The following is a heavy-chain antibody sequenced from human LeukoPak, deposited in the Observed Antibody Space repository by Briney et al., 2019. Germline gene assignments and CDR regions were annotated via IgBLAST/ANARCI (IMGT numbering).Heavy chain of an antibody. D-gene: IGHD3-10*01. CDR1: GFPFTSYD. CDR3: ARHRSYYDSGNYFDY. V-gene: IGHV3-48*03. Sequence: PGGSLRLSCAASGFPFTSYDMTWVRQAPGKGLEWVSYISTSDSTKYYPDSVKGRFTISRDNAKNSLYLQMNSLRAEDTAVYYCARHRSYYDSGNYFDYWGQGTLVTVSS. CDR2: ISTSDSTK. J-gene: IGHJ4*02.